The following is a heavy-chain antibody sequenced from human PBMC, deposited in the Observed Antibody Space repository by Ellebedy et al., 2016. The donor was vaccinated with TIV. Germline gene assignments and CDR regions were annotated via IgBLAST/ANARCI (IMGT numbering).Heavy chain of an antibody. CDR1: GFTFTTYA. CDR3: AKDRWGDTYYYYGMDV. Sequence: GGSLRLSXAASGFTFTTYAMYWVRQAPGKGLEWVSGMRVPVGSTYYADSVKGRFTISRDYSSNTLYLQMNSLRAEDTAVYYCAKDRWGDTYYYYGMDVWGQGTTVTVSS. J-gene: IGHJ6*02. V-gene: IGHV3-23*01. D-gene: IGHD3-16*01. CDR2: MRVPVGST.